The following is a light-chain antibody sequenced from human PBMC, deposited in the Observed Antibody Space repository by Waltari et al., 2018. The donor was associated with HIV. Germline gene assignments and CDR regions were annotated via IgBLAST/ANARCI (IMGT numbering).Light chain of an antibody. V-gene: IGKV1-5*03. CDR3: QQYNTYLWT. CDR2: KAS. Sequence: DIQLPQPPTALPASVGTATTITCRASQDISSWLAWYQQKPGEVPKLLVYKASILGSGVPSRFSGSGSGTEFTLTINSLQPSDFATYYCQQYNTYLWTFGQGTKVEI. J-gene: IGKJ1*01. CDR1: QDISSW.